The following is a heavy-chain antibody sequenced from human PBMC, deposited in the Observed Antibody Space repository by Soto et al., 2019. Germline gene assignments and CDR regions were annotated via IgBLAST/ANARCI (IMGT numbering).Heavy chain of an antibody. CDR1: NGSISSGDYH. Sequence: SETLSLTCTASNGSISSGDYHWSWIRQPPGKGLEWIGAIYYSGSTYYNPSLKSRIRISVDTSKNQFSLKVNSATAADTAVYYCARSMYSTSAQLYYGMDVWGQGTTVTVSS. CDR3: ARSMYSTSAQLYYGMDV. J-gene: IGHJ6*02. D-gene: IGHD6-6*01. CDR2: IYYSGST. V-gene: IGHV4-30-4*01.